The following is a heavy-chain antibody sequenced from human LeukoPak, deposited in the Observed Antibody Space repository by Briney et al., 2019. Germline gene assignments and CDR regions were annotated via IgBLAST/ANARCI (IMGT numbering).Heavy chain of an antibody. CDR1: GGSISSHY. J-gene: IGHJ4*02. D-gene: IGHD6-13*01. CDR2: IYYSGST. Sequence: SETLSLTCTVSGGSISSHYWRWIRQPPGKGLEWIGYIYYSGSTNYNPSLKSRVTISVDTSKNQFSLKLSSVTAADTAVYYCAVSSWDLDYWGQGTLVTVSS. CDR3: AVSSWDLDY. V-gene: IGHV4-59*11.